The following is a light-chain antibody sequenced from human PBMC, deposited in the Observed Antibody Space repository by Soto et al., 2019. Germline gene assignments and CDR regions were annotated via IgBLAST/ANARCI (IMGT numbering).Light chain of an antibody. CDR3: HQYNSYSVT. CDR1: QSISRG. J-gene: IGKJ1*01. CDR2: GVS. V-gene: IGKV1-5*01. Sequence: DIHLTQSHSTLPASLGDRLTITCRASQSISRGLAWYQQKPGKAPKFLIDGVSSLKSGVPSRFSGSGSGTEFTLVISSLQPSDFATYYCHQYNSYSVTLRQGTKEDI.